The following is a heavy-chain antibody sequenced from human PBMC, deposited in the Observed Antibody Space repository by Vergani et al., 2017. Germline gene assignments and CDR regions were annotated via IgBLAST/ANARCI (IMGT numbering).Heavy chain of an antibody. CDR3: ARXGEVDTAMAYGMDV. J-gene: IGHJ6*02. CDR1: GYTFTSYY. CDR2: INPSGGST. V-gene: IGHV1-46*03. Sequence: QVQLVQSGAEVKKPGASVKVSCKASGYTFTSYYMHWVRQAPGQGLEWMGIINPSGGSTSYAQKFQGRVTMTRDTSTSTVYMELSSLRSEDTAVYYCARXGEVDTAMAYGMDVWGQGTTVTVSS. D-gene: IGHD5-18*01.